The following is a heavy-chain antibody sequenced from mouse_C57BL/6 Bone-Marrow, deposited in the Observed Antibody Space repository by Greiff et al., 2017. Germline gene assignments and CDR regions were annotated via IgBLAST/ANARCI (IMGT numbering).Heavy chain of an antibody. CDR3: ARFGYYVGYYAMDY. J-gene: IGHJ4*01. CDR2: IDPSDSYT. CDR1: GYTFTSYW. D-gene: IGHD2-3*01. V-gene: IGHV1-69*01. Sequence: QVQLQQPGAELVMPGASVKLSCKASGYTFTSYWMHWVKQRPGQGLEWIGEIDPSDSYTNYNQKFKGKSTVTVDKSSSTAYMQLSSLTSEDSAVYYCARFGYYVGYYAMDYWGQGTSVTVSS.